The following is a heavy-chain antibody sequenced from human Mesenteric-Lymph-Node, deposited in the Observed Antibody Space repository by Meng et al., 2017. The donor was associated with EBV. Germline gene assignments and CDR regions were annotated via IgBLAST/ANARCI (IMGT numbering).Heavy chain of an antibody. J-gene: IGHJ4*02. V-gene: IGHV2-5*02. D-gene: IGHD3-10*01. CDR2: IYWDDDK. CDR1: EVSLSTNGVG. Sequence: ITLKVSGPTLVKATQTLTLTCTFSEVSLSTNGVGVGWIRQPPGKALEWLALIYWDDDKRYSPSLKSRLTINKDTSKNEVVLTMTNMDRVDTATYYCAHSRNYYGSGTYTFDYWSQGTLVTVSS. CDR3: AHSRNYYGSGTYTFDY.